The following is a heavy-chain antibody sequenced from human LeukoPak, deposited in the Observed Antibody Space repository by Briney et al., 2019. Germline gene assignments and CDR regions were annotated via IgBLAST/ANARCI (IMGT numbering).Heavy chain of an antibody. CDR1: GGSISSSSYY. D-gene: IGHD2-2*01. Sequence: PSETLSLTCTVSGGSISSSSYYWGWIRQPPGKGLEWIGSIYYSGSTYYNPSLKSRVTISVDTSKNQFSLKLSSVTAADTAVYYCARALVVPAAIAYYYYYMDVWGKGTTVTVSS. CDR3: ARALVVPAAIAYYYYYMDV. J-gene: IGHJ6*03. V-gene: IGHV4-39*07. CDR2: IYYSGST.